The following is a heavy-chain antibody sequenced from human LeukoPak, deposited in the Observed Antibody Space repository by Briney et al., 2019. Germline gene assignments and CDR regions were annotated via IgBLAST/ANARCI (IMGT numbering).Heavy chain of an antibody. D-gene: IGHD2-2*02. CDR2: VNHSGST. Sequence: PSETLSLTCAVYGGSFSGHYWTWIRQPPGKGLEWIGEVNHSGSTNYNPSLKSRVTISVDTSKNQFSLKVSSVTAADTAVYYCASRRIPPFSNFDYWGQGTLVTVSS. V-gene: IGHV4-34*01. J-gene: IGHJ4*02. CDR3: ASRRIPPFSNFDY. CDR1: GGSFSGHY.